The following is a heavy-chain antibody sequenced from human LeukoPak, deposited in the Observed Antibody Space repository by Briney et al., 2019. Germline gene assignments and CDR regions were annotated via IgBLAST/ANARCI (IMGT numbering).Heavy chain of an antibody. J-gene: IGHJ4*02. CDR2: ISYDGSNE. V-gene: IGHV3-30*18. CDR1: GFTFRTYG. Sequence: GGSLRLSCAASGFTFRTYGMNWVRQAPGKGLEWVAIISYDGSNEDYADSVKGRFAISRDNSKNTLYLQMNSLRAEDSAVYYCAKSRVRGVYYFDYWGQGTLVTVSS. D-gene: IGHD3-10*02. CDR3: AKSRVRGVYYFDY.